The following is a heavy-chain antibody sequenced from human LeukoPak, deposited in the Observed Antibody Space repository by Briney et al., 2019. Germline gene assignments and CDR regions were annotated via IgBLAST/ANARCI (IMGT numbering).Heavy chain of an antibody. J-gene: IGHJ5*02. CDR3: AGSGSYSWFDP. V-gene: IGHV4-30-4*01. CDR1: GGSINSGDYY. Sequence: SQTLSLTCTVSGGSINSGDYYWSWIRQPPGKGLEWIGYIFYSGSTYSNPSLKSRVTISVDTSKNQFSLKLSSVTAADTAVYYCAGSGSYSWFDPWGQETLVTVSS. CDR2: IFYSGST. D-gene: IGHD3-10*01.